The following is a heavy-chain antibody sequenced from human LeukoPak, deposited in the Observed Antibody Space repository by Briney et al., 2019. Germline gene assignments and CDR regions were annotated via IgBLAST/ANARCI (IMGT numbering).Heavy chain of an antibody. Sequence: GGSLRLSCAASGFTFSSYAMTWVRQAPGKGLEWVSGISGSGGSTHYADSVKGRFTISRDNSKNTLYLQMNSLRAEDTAVYYCARRAVAGYYFDSWGQGTLVTVSS. V-gene: IGHV3-23*01. J-gene: IGHJ4*02. D-gene: IGHD6-19*01. CDR2: ISGSGGST. CDR3: ARRAVAGYYFDS. CDR1: GFTFSSYA.